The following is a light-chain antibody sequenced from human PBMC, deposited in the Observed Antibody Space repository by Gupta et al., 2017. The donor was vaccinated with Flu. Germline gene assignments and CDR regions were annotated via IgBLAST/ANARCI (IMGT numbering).Light chain of an antibody. CDR2: GAS. Sequence: GPLAWSPGERATLSCKASQSTSSSFLVWYQQKPGQSPRLLIYGASNRATGIPDRFSGSGSGTDFTLTISRLEPEDFAVYYCQQYDSSPWTFGQGTKVEIK. CDR1: QSTSSSF. V-gene: IGKV3-20*01. CDR3: QQYDSSPWT. J-gene: IGKJ1*01.